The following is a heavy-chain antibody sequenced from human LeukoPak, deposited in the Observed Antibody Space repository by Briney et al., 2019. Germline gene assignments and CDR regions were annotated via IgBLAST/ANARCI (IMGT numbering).Heavy chain of an antibody. D-gene: IGHD3-10*01. Sequence: TFSSYAMSWVRQPPGKGLEWIGSIYYSGSTYYNPSLKSRVTISVDTSKNQFSLKLSSVTAADTAVYYCARHYHYYGSGSYGGYFDYWGQGTLVTVSS. CDR2: IYYSGST. V-gene: IGHV4-39*01. CDR3: ARHYHYYGSGSYGGYFDY. J-gene: IGHJ4*02. CDR1: TFSSYA.